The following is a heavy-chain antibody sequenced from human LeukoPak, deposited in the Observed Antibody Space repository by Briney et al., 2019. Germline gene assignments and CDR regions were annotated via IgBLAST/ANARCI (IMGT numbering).Heavy chain of an antibody. D-gene: IGHD4-11*01. J-gene: IGHJ5*02. CDR2: FYHSGS. Sequence: PSETLSLTCTVSGGSIRRSYWSWIRQPPGRGLEWIGYFYHSGSNYNPSLKSRVTMSLDTSKNQFSLRLSPVTAADTAVYCCARGGPTGALDDNWFDPWGQGTLVTVSS. V-gene: IGHV4-4*09. CDR1: GGSIRRSY. CDR3: ARGGPTGALDDNWFDP.